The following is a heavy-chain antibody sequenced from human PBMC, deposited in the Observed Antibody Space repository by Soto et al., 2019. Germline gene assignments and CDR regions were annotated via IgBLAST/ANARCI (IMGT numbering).Heavy chain of an antibody. D-gene: IGHD3-22*01. CDR3: ARESLKESITMTVVVDY. CDR2: IYTSGST. J-gene: IGHJ4*02. CDR1: GGSISSYY. Sequence: ETLSLTCTVSGGSISSYYWSWIRQPSGKGLEWIGRIYTSGSTNYNPSLKSRVTMSVDTSKNQFSLKLSSVTAADTAVYYCARESLKESITMTVVVDYWGQGTLVTVYS. V-gene: IGHV4-4*07.